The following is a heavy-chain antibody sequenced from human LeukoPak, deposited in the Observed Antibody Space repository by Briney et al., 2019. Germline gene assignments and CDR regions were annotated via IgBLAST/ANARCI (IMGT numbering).Heavy chain of an antibody. D-gene: IGHD6-19*01. J-gene: IGHJ4*02. CDR1: GYTFTSYY. CDR2: INPSGGST. V-gene: IGHV1-46*01. CDR3: AVADLAVAVYFDY. Sequence: ASVKVSCKASGYTFTSYYMHWVRQAPGQGLEWMGIINPSGGSTSYAQKFQGRVTMTRDTSTSSVYMELSSLRSEDTAVYYCAVADLAVAVYFDYWGQGTLVTVSS.